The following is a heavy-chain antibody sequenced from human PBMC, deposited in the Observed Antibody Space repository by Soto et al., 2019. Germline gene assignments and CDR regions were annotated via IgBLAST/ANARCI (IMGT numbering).Heavy chain of an antibody. CDR1: GFTFSSYS. D-gene: IGHD5-18*01. CDR3: ARLGYSYGRNWFDP. Sequence: EVQLVESGGGLVKPGGSLRLSCAASGFTFSSYSMNWVRQAPGKGLEWVSYISSTSSYIYYADSVKGRFTISRDNAKNSLYLQMNSLRAEDTAVYYCARLGYSYGRNWFDPWGQGTLVTVSS. V-gene: IGHV3-21*01. CDR2: ISSTSSYI. J-gene: IGHJ5*02.